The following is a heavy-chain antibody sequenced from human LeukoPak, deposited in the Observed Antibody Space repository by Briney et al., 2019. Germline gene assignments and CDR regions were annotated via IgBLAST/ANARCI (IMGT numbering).Heavy chain of an antibody. V-gene: IGHV1-18*01. J-gene: IGHJ3*02. CDR1: GYTFISVG. D-gene: IGHD6-6*01. CDR3: ARDVRHGFDT. Sequence: ASVEVSCKTSGYTFISVGISWVRQARGQGLEWLGWISTDSGGTNYAQISQGRVTLTTDTSTSTAYMELRSLTPDDTALYYCARDVRHGFDTWGQGTMVTVSS. CDR2: ISTDSGGT.